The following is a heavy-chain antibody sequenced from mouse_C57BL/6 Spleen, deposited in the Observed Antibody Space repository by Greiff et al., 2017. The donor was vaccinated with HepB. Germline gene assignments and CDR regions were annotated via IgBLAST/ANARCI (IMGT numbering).Heavy chain of an antibody. CDR1: GFTFSSYA. CDR3: ARDGTTVVADYFDY. Sequence: EVQGVESGGGLVKPGGSLKLSCAASGFTFSSYAMSWVRQTPEKRLEWVATISDGGSYTYYPDNVKGRFTISRDNAKNNLYLQMSHLKSEDTAMYYCARDGTTVVADYFDYWGQGTTVTVSS. V-gene: IGHV5-4*01. J-gene: IGHJ2*01. CDR2: ISDGGSYT. D-gene: IGHD1-1*01.